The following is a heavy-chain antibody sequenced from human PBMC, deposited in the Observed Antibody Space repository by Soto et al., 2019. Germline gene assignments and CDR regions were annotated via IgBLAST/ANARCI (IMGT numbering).Heavy chain of an antibody. CDR2: IYYSGST. V-gene: IGHV4-39*01. CDR1: GGSISSSSYY. CDR3: ARHGPRYRYCSSTSCYYWFDP. J-gene: IGHJ5*02. Sequence: QLQLQESGPGLVKPSETLSLTCTVSGGSISSSSYYWGWIRQPPGKGLEWIGSIYYSGSTYYNPSLKSRVTISVDTSKNQFSLKLSSVTAADTAVYYCARHGPRYRYCSSTSCYYWFDPWGQGTLVTVSS. D-gene: IGHD2-2*01.